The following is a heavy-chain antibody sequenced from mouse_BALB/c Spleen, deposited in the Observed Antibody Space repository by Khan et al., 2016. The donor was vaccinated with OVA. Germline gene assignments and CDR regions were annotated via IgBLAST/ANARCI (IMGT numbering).Heavy chain of an antibody. Sequence: VQLQESGAELMKPGASVKISCKATGYSFRSYWMEWVKQRPGHGLEWIGEILPGTGNTNYNEKFKGKATFTADPSSNTAYIQLSSLTSEDSAVYYCVRPSYADYWGQGTTLTVSS. V-gene: IGHV1-9*01. CDR3: VRPSYADY. CDR1: GYSFRSYW. J-gene: IGHJ2*01. CDR2: ILPGTGNT. D-gene: IGHD6-1*01.